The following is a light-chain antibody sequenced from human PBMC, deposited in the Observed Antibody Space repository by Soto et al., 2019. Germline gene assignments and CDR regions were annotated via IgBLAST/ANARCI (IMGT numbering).Light chain of an antibody. J-gene: IGKJ1*01. CDR2: AAS. CDR3: QQYGSSLWA. Sequence: EIVMTQSPATLSVSPGEGATLSCRASQIVTNTYLAWYQQKPGQAPRLLIYAASSRATGIPDRFSGSGSGTDFTLTITRLEPEDYAVYYCQQYGSSLWAFGQGTKVDI. V-gene: IGKV3-20*01. CDR1: QIVTNTY.